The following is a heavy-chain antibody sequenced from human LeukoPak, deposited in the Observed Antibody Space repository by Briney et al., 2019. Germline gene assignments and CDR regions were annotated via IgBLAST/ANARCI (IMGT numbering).Heavy chain of an antibody. V-gene: IGHV7-4-1*02. CDR2: INTNTGSP. CDR1: GYTLSTYP. Sequence: ASVRVSCKASGYTLSTYPMNWVRQAPGQGLEWMGWINTNTGSPTYAQGLTGRFVFSLDTSVSTAFLQINSLKAEDTALYYCLRGIDTTGYFNDWGQGTLVTVSS. J-gene: IGHJ4*02. D-gene: IGHD3-22*01. CDR3: LRGIDTTGYFND.